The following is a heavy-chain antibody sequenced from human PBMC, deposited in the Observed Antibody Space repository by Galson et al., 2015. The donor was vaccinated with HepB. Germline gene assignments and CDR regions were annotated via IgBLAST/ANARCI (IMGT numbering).Heavy chain of an antibody. CDR1: GFTFSSYS. CDR2: ISSSSSYI. CDR3: ASVSPHYYGMDV. Sequence: SLRLSCAASGFTFSSYSMNWVRQAPGKGLEWVSSISSSSSYIYYADSVKGRFTISRDNAKNSLYLQMNSLRAEDTAVYYCASVSPHYYGMDVWGQGTTVTVSS. J-gene: IGHJ6*02. V-gene: IGHV3-21*01. D-gene: IGHD2-8*01.